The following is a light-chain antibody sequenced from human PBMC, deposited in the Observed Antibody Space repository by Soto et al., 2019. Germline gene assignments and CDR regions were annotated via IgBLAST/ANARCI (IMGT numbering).Light chain of an antibody. J-gene: IGKJ1*01. V-gene: IGKV1-5*03. Sequence: DIQMTQSPSTLSVSVGDRVTITCRASQTISSWLAWYQQKPGKAPKLLIYKASTLKSGVPSRFSVSGSGTEFTLTISRLKTDDFATYYCQHYNSYSEAFCQGTKVDIK. CDR1: QTISSW. CDR3: QHYNSYSEA. CDR2: KAS.